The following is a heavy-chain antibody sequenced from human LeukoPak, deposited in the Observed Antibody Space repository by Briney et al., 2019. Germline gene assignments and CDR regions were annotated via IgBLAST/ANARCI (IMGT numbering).Heavy chain of an antibody. V-gene: IGHV7-4-1*02. CDR3: ARGYCSSTSCYGGSY. D-gene: IGHD2-2*01. CDR1: GYTFTSYG. J-gene: IGHJ4*02. CDR2: INTNTGNP. Sequence: EASVKVSCKASGYTFTSYGISWVRQAPGQGLEWMGWINTNTGNPTYAQGFTGRFVFSLDTSVSTAYLQISSLKAEDTAVYYCARGYCSSTSCYGGSYWGRGTLVTVSS.